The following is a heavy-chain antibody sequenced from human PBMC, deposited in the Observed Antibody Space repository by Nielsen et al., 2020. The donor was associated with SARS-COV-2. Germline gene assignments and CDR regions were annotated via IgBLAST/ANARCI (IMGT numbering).Heavy chain of an antibody. Sequence: GGPLRLSCGASGFTFSSYAMAWVRHAPGKGLERVSLIYNGTHTTYYADSVKGRFTISRDNSRNTLFLQMNSLRAEDTAVYYCAKDSFCSGGSCKFYGMDVWGQGTTVTVSS. CDR3: AKDSFCSGGSCKFYGMDV. CDR2: IYNGTHTT. V-gene: IGHV3-23*03. D-gene: IGHD2-15*01. J-gene: IGHJ6*02. CDR1: GFTFSSYA.